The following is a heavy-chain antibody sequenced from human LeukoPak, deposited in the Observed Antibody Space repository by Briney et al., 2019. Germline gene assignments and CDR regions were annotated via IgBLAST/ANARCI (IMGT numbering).Heavy chain of an antibody. D-gene: IGHD2-15*01. Sequence: PGRSLRLSCAASGFTFSSYGMHWVRQAPGKGLEWVAVISYDGSNKYYADSVKGRFTISRDNSKNTLYLQMNSLRAEDTAVYYCAKDLVAMAIHAVGMDVWGQGTTVTVSS. CDR3: AKDLVAMAIHAVGMDV. V-gene: IGHV3-30*18. CDR2: ISYDGSNK. CDR1: GFTFSSYG. J-gene: IGHJ6*02.